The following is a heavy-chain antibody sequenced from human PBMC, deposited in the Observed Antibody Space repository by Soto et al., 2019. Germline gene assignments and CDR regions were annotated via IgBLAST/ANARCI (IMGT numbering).Heavy chain of an antibody. CDR2: INAGNGDT. Sequence: QVQLVQSGAEVKKPGASVTISCKASGYTFTSYTRHWVRQAPGQRLEWMGRINAGNGDTKYSQDFQGRVTITRDTSASTAYMELSGLKSEDTAVYSCARAGYVTSGWLDYWGQGTLVTVSS. D-gene: IGHD3-22*01. J-gene: IGHJ4*02. CDR1: GYTFTSYT. V-gene: IGHV1-3*01. CDR3: ARAGYVTSGWLDY.